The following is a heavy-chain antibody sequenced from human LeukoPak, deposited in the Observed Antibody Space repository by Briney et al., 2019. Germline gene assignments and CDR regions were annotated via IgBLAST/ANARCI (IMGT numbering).Heavy chain of an antibody. V-gene: IGHV4-39*01. CDR2: IHYSGSS. CDR1: GDSMSSGNYY. CDR3: ARRRGGSSCVDH. Sequence: SETLSLTCTVSGDSMSSGNYYWVWIRQPPGKGLEWIGNIHYSGSSYYIPSLRSRVTISVDTSKNQFSLKLNSVTAADTAVYYCARRRGGSSCVDHWGQGTLVTVSS. J-gene: IGHJ4*02. D-gene: IGHD6-6*01.